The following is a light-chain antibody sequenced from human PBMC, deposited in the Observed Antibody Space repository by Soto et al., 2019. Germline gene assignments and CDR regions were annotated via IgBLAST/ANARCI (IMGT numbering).Light chain of an antibody. CDR2: SAS. V-gene: IGKV1-27*01. CDR3: QKYNSGPLT. CDR1: ENIRDF. Sequence: DIQMTQSPSSLSTSVGDRVTITRRASENIRDFVNWYQQLKGRVPKILIYSASTLQSGVPSRFSGRGSGTDFTLTISRLQPEDVQIYYCQKYNSGPLTFGGGTKVDIK. J-gene: IGKJ4*01.